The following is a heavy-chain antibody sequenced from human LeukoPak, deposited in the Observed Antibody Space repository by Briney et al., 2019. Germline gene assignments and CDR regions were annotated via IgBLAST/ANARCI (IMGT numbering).Heavy chain of an antibody. CDR1: GYTSSNYC. CDR3: AKDPRNILTGDYDDFDI. D-gene: IGHD3-9*01. CDR2: FNPTYSSP. V-gene: IGHV1-46*01. Sequence: ASVKVSCKASGYTSSNYCIHWLRQAPGQGFEWMGIFNPTYSSPIYAQTFEGRVTMTSDMSTSTFYMELSTLRSEDTAVYFCAKDPRNILTGDYDDFDIWGQGTMVIVSS. J-gene: IGHJ3*02.